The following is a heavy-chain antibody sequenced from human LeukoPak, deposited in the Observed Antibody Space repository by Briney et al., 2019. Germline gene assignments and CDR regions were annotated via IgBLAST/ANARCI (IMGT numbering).Heavy chain of an antibody. D-gene: IGHD2-2*01. J-gene: IGHJ5*02. CDR1: GFTLSSSA. Sequence: AGGSLRLSCAASGFTLSSSAMHWVRQAPGKGLEWVAVISYERGNKYYADSVKGRFTISRDISKNALYLQMNSLRAEDTSVYYCARDGRGGLISGAIGWFDPWGQGTLVTVS. CDR3: ARDGRGGLISGAIGWFDP. CDR2: ISYERGNK. V-gene: IGHV3-30*04.